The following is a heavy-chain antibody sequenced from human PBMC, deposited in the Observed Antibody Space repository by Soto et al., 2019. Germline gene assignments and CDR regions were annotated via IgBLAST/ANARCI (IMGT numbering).Heavy chain of an antibody. Sequence: ASVKVSRKASGYTFTGYYMHWVRQAPGQGLEWMGWINPNSGGTNYAQKFQGWVTMTRDTSISTAYMELSRLRSDDTAVYYCARARSSPDSYYFDYWGQGTLVTVSS. CDR1: GYTFTGYY. D-gene: IGHD6-6*01. V-gene: IGHV1-2*04. CDR3: ARARSSPDSYYFDY. J-gene: IGHJ4*02. CDR2: INPNSGGT.